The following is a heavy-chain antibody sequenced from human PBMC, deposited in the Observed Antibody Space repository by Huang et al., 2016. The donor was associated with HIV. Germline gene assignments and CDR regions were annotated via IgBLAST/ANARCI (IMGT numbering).Heavy chain of an antibody. V-gene: IGHV3-30*02. Sequence: QEHLVESGGGVVQPGGSLRLSCEVSGFTFGNFGMHGVRQAPGKGVELVAFIRDEGSNKYHSDSVKGRVSISRDNSKNTLYLQINSLRPEDTGVYFCAREHRTSFYYFMDVWGKGTTVTVSS. J-gene: IGHJ6*03. CDR1: GFTFGNFG. D-gene: IGHD1-26*01. CDR3: AREHRTSFYYFMDV. CDR2: IRDEGSNK.